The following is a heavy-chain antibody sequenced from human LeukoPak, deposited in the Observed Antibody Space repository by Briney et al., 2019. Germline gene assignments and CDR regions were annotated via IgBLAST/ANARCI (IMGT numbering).Heavy chain of an antibody. V-gene: IGHV3-30*18. CDR1: GFTFSSYG. CDR3: AKDGEQWLVQWLFDY. D-gene: IGHD6-19*01. Sequence: GGSLRLSCAASGFTFSSYGMHWVRQAPGKGLEWVAVISYEGSNKYYADSVKGRFTISRDNSKNTLYLQMNSLRAEDTAVYYCAKDGEQWLVQWLFDYWGQGTLVTVSS. CDR2: ISYEGSNK. J-gene: IGHJ4*02.